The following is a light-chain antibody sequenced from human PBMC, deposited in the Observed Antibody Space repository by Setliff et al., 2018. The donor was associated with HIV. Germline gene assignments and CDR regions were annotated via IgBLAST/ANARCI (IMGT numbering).Light chain of an antibody. CDR1: SSDVRAYNY. CDR3: CSYAGSYTYV. V-gene: IGLV2-11*01. CDR2: DVS. Sequence: SALAQPASVSGSPGQSITISCTGTSSDVRAYNYVSWYQHHPGKAPKLLIYDVSERPSGVPDRFSGSKSGNTASLTISGLQAEDEADYYCCSYAGSYTYVFGTGTKVTVL. J-gene: IGLJ1*01.